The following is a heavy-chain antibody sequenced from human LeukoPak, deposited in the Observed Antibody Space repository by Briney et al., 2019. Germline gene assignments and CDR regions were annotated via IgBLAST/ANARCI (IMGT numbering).Heavy chain of an antibody. D-gene: IGHD1-26*01. CDR1: GFRFSIYW. CDR3: ARAPLGSYDY. V-gene: IGHV3-7*03. J-gene: IGHJ4*02. Sequence: PGGSLKLSCAASGFRFSIYWMNWVRQAQGKGLEWVANIKQDGSEKHYVDSVKGRFTISRDNAKNSLYLQMNSLRAEDTAVYYSARAPLGSYDYWGQGTLVTVSS. CDR2: IKQDGSEK.